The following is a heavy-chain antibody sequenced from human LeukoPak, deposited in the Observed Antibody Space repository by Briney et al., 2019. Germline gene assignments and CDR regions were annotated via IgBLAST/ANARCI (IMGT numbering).Heavy chain of an antibody. Sequence: GGSLRLSCAASGFTFSSYGMHWVRQAPGKGLEWVAVISYDGSNKYYAGSVKGRFTISRDNSKNTLYLQMNSLRAEDTAVYYCAKGPSGYSYGDFDYWGQGTLVTVSS. CDR3: AKGPSGYSYGDFDY. CDR1: GFTFSSYG. D-gene: IGHD5-18*01. CDR2: ISYDGSNK. V-gene: IGHV3-30*18. J-gene: IGHJ4*02.